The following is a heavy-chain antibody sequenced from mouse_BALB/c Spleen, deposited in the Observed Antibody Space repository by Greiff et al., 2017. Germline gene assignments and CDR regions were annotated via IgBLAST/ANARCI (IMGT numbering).Heavy chain of an antibody. Sequence: VKLVESGGGLVKPGGSLKLSCAASGFAFSSYDMSWVRQTPEKRLEWVAYISSGGGSTYYPDTVKGRFTISRDNAKNTLYLQMSSLKSEDTAMYYCARQGYRYDGVDYWGQGTSVTVSS. J-gene: IGHJ4*01. V-gene: IGHV5-12-1*01. CDR2: ISSGGGST. CDR3: ARQGYRYDGVDY. D-gene: IGHD2-14*01. CDR1: GFAFSSYD.